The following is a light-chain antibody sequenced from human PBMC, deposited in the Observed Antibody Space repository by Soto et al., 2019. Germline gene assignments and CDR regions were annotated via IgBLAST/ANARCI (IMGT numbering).Light chain of an antibody. CDR3: SSYESSSLSGFV. J-gene: IGLJ1*01. Sequence: QSVLTQPPSASGSPGQSVTISCTGSGSDVGFYNYVSWYQQHPGKVPKLMIYEVSKRPSGVPDRFSGSKSGDTASLTVSGLQAEDEAHYFCSSYESSSLSGFVFGSGTKVNVL. CDR1: GSDVGFYNY. V-gene: IGLV2-8*01. CDR2: EVS.